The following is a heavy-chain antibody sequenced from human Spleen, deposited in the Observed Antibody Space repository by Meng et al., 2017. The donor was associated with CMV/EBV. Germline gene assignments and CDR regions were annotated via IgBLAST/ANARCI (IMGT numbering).Heavy chain of an antibody. J-gene: IGHJ2*01. D-gene: IGHD5/OR15-5a*01. Sequence: QITLKESGPTLVKPTQTLTLTCSFSGFSLTTRGVGVAWIRQPPGKALEWLALIYWDDDKRYTPSLKSRLTIAKDTSKNQVVLTMINMDPVDTAAYYCVHRIRDDSVGYWYFDLWGRGTLVTVSS. CDR1: GFSLTTRGVG. CDR2: IYWDDDK. CDR3: VHRIRDDSVGYWYFDL. V-gene: IGHV2-5*02.